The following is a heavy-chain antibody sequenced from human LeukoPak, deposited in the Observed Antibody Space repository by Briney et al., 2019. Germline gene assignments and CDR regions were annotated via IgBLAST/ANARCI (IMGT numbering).Heavy chain of an antibody. J-gene: IGHJ4*02. V-gene: IGHV4-61*02. D-gene: IGHD2-21*01. CDR2: SYTSGST. CDR1: GGSISSGSYY. CDR3: ATATCGGDCYYIDY. Sequence: SETLSLTCTVSGGSISSGSYYWRWIRQPAGKGLEWIARSYTSGSTNYNPSLKSRVTISVDTSKNQFSLQLSSVTAADTAVYYCATATCGGDCYYIDYWGQGTLVTVSS.